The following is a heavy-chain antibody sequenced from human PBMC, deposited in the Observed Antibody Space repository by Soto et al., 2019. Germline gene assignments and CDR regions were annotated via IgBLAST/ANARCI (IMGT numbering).Heavy chain of an antibody. V-gene: IGHV5-10-1*01. J-gene: IGHJ3*02. CDR3: ARAFNSSGWYPDAFDI. CDR1: GYSFTSYW. CDR2: IDPSDSYT. Sequence: GESLKISCKGSGYSFTSYWISWVRQMPGKGLEWMGRIDPSDSYTNYSPSFQGHVTISADKSISTAYLQWSSLKASDTAMYYCARAFNSSGWYPDAFDIWGQGTMVTVSS. D-gene: IGHD6-19*01.